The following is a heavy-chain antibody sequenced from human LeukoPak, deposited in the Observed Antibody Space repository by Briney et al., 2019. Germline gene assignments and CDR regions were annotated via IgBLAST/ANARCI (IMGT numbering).Heavy chain of an antibody. Sequence: PSETLSLTCTVSGGSISSHYWSWIRRPPGKGLEWIGYIYYSGSTNYNPSLKSRVTISVDTSKNQFSLKLSSVTAADTAVYYCARVGYDSSVNFDYWGQGTLVTVS. CDR1: GGSISSHY. J-gene: IGHJ4*02. V-gene: IGHV4-59*11. D-gene: IGHD3-22*01. CDR3: ARVGYDSSVNFDY. CDR2: IYYSGST.